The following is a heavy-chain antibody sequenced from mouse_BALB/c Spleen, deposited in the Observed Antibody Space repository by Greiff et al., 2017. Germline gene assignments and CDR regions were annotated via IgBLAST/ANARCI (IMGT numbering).Heavy chain of an antibody. CDR1: GFTFSSFG. D-gene: IGHD2-3*01. V-gene: IGHV5-17*02. CDR3: ARWLLGYFDV. CDR2: ISSGSSTI. Sequence: EVQGVESGGGLVQPGGSRKLSCAASGFTFSSFGMHWVRQAPEKGLEWVAYISSGSSTIYYADTVKGRFTISRDNPKNTLFLQMTSLRSEDTAMYYCARWLLGYFDVWGAGTTVTVSS. J-gene: IGHJ1*01.